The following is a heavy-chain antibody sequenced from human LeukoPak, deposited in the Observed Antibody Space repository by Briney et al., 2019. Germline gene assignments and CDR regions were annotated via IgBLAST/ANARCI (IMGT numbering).Heavy chain of an antibody. J-gene: IGHJ3*02. CDR1: GGSFSGYY. V-gene: IGHV4-34*01. CDR2: INHSGST. CDR3: ASASMIVVEDAFDI. Sequence: SEALSLTCAVYGGSFSGYYWSWIRQPPGKGLEWIGEINHSGSTNYNPSLKSRVTISVDTSKNQFSLKLCSVTAADTAVYYCASASMIVVEDAFDIWGQGTMVTVSS. D-gene: IGHD3-22*01.